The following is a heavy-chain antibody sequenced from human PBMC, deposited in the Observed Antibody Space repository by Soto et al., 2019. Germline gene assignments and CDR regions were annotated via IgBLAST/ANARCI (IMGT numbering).Heavy chain of an antibody. Sequence: SVKVSCKASGGTFSSYTISWVRQAPGQGLEWMGRIIPILGIANYAQKFQGRVTITADKSTSTAYMELSSLRSEDTAVYYCAGHDLGYCSSTSCYSPDHNWFDPWGQGTLVTVSS. CDR1: GGTFSSYT. CDR3: AGHDLGYCSSTSCYSPDHNWFDP. D-gene: IGHD2-2*01. CDR2: IIPILGIA. J-gene: IGHJ5*02. V-gene: IGHV1-69*02.